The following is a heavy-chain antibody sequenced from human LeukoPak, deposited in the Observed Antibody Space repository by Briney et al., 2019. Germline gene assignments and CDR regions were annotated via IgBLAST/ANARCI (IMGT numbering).Heavy chain of an antibody. Sequence: GASVKVSCKASGYTFTSYDINWVRQATGQGLEWMGWMNPNSGNTGYAQKFQGRVTMARNTSISTAYMELSSLRSDDTAVYYCARAGFSGSYLDYWGQGTLVTVSS. D-gene: IGHD1-26*01. CDR1: GYTFTSYD. J-gene: IGHJ4*02. CDR2: MNPNSGNT. CDR3: ARAGFSGSYLDY. V-gene: IGHV1-8*01.